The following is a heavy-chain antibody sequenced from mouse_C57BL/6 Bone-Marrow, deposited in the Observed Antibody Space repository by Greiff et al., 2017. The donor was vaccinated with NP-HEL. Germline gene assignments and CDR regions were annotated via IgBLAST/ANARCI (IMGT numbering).Heavy chain of an antibody. CDR2: INPNNGGT. J-gene: IGHJ2*01. CDR3: ARDSGYAFDY. Sequence: QVHVKQSGTELVKPGASVKLSCKASGYTFPSYWMHWLKQRPGQGLEWIGNINPNNGGTNDHAKFKTKATLTVDKSSSTAYMQLSSLTSEDSAVYYCARDSGYAFDYWGQGTTLTVSS. CDR1: GYTFPSYW. D-gene: IGHD3-2*02. V-gene: IGHV1-53*01.